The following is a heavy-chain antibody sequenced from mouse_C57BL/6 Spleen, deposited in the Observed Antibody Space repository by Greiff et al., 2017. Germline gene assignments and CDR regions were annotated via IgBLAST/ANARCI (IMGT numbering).Heavy chain of an antibody. J-gene: IGHJ2*01. CDR3: VRQTRSLDY. V-gene: IGHV10-1*01. CDR2: IRSKSNNYAT. Sequence: EVMLVESGGGLVQPKGSLKLSCAASGFSFNTYAMNWVRQAPGKGLEWVARIRSKSNNYATFYADSVKDRFTISIDDSESMLYLQMNNMKTEDTAMYYWVRQTRSLDYWGQGTTLTVSS. CDR1: GFSFNTYA. D-gene: IGHD1-1*01.